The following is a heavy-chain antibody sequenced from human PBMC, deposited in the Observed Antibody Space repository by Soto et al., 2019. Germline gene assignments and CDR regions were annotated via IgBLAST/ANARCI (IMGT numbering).Heavy chain of an antibody. Sequence: PSETLSLTCTVSVGSISSGGYYWSWIRQHPGKGLEWIGYIYYSGSTYYNPSLKSRVTISVDTSKNQFSLKLSSVTAADTAVYYCARASMVRGVMYYGMDVWGQGTTVTVSS. J-gene: IGHJ6*02. D-gene: IGHD3-10*01. CDR2: IYYSGST. CDR3: ARASMVRGVMYYGMDV. CDR1: VGSISSGGYY. V-gene: IGHV4-31*03.